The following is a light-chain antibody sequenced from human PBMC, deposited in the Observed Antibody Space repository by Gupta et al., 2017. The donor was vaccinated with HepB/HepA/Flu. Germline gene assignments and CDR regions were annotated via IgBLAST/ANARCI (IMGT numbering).Light chain of an antibody. J-gene: IGKJ1*01. CDR3: QQYYITSKT. V-gene: IGKV1-5*03. CDR1: QSISSW. CDR2: KAS. Sequence: IQMTQSPSTLSASVGDRVTITCRASQSISSWLAWFQQKPGKAPRLLIYKASSANSGVPSRFRGSGSGTEFTLTISRLQPDDFAIYYCQQYYITSKTFGQGTKVDIK.